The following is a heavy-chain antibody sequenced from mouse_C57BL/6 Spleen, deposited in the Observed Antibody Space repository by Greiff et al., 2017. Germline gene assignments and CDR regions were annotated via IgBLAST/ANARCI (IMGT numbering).Heavy chain of an antibody. Sequence: QVQLQQPGAELVKPGASVKISCKASGYAFSSYWMNWVKQRPGKGLEWIGQIYPGDGDTNYNGKFKGKATLTADKSSSTAYMQLSSLTSEDSAVYFCARGEGSSYFDYWGQGTTLTVSS. V-gene: IGHV1-80*01. D-gene: IGHD1-1*01. CDR2: IYPGDGDT. CDR1: GYAFSSYW. J-gene: IGHJ2*01. CDR3: ARGEGSSYFDY.